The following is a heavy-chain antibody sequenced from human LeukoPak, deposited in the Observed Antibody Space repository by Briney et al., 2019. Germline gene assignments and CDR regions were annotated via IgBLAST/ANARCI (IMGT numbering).Heavy chain of an antibody. D-gene: IGHD3-10*01. Sequence: GSLRLSCAASGFTFSSYAMSWVRQVPGKGLEGVLGIIGTSSYTYSADFVKGRFTISRDNSMNTLWLQMNSLRVEDTAVYYCAKGSNFYASGSHFDVWGQGTLVTVSS. CDR2: IIGTSSYT. J-gene: IGHJ4*02. CDR3: AKGSNFYASGSHFDV. CDR1: GFTFSSYA. V-gene: IGHV3-23*01.